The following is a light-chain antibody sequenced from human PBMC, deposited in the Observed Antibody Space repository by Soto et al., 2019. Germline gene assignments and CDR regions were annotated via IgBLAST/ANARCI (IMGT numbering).Light chain of an antibody. Sequence: EIVLTQSPGTLPLSPGERATLSCRASQSVSSNYLAWYQQKPGQAPRLLIYGASSRATGIPDRFSGSGSGTDFTLTISRLEPEDFAVYSCQQYCSSPITFGQGTRLEIK. V-gene: IGKV3-20*01. CDR3: QQYCSSPIT. CDR2: GAS. J-gene: IGKJ5*01. CDR1: QSVSSNY.